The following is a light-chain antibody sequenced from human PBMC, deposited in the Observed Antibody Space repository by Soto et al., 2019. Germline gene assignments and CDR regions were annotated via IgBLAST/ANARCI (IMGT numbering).Light chain of an antibody. Sequence: QSVLTQPPSASGTPGQRVTISCSGSTSNIGANPVNWFQQLPGTAPKLLIYSSNQRPSGVPDRFSVSKSGTSASLAISGLQSEDEADYYCAAWDDSLNAVVFGGGTKVTVL. CDR2: SSN. CDR3: AAWDDSLNAVV. V-gene: IGLV1-44*01. CDR1: TSNIGANP. J-gene: IGLJ2*01.